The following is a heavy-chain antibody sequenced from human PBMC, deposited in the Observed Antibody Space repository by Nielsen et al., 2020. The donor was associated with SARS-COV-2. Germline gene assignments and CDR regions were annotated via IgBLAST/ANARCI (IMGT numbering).Heavy chain of an antibody. J-gene: IGHJ4*02. D-gene: IGHD3-22*01. Sequence: GESLKISCAASGFTFSSYAMSWVRQAPGKGLEWVSAISGSGGSTYYADSVKGRITISRDNSKNTLYLQMNSLRAEDTAVYYCAKGITMIVVVITTIDYWGQGTLVTVSS. CDR1: GFTFSSYA. CDR2: ISGSGGST. CDR3: AKGITMIVVVITTIDY. V-gene: IGHV3-23*01.